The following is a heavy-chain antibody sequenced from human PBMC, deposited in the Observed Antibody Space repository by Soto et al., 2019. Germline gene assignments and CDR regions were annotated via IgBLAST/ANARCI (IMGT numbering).Heavy chain of an antibody. V-gene: IGHV3-30*18. D-gene: IGHD6-13*01. J-gene: IGHJ4*02. CDR3: AKDFFGAAGTGGY. Sequence: QVQLVESGGGVVQPGRSLRLSCAASGFTFSSYGMHWVRQAPGKGLEWVAVISYDGSNKYYADSVKGRFTISRDNSKNTLYRQMNSLRAEDTAVYYCAKDFFGAAGTGGYWGQGTLVTVSS. CDR2: ISYDGSNK. CDR1: GFTFSSYG.